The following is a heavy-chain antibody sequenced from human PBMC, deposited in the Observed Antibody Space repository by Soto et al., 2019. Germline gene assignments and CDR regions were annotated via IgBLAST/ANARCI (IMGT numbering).Heavy chain of an antibody. Sequence: GESLKISGTGSGYSFTRYWIGWVRQMPGKGLEWMGIIYPGDSDTRYSPSFQGQVTISADKSISTAYLQWSSLKASDTAMYYCARAPRLVPAAYNWFDPWGQGTLVTVSS. CDR2: IYPGDSDT. D-gene: IGHD2-2*01. J-gene: IGHJ5*02. CDR3: ARAPRLVPAAYNWFDP. V-gene: IGHV5-51*01. CDR1: GYSFTRYW.